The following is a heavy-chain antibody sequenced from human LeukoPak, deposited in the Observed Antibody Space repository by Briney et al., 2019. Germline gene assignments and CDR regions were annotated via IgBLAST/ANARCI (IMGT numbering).Heavy chain of an antibody. CDR1: GGSFSGYY. CDR2: INHSGST. Sequence: PSETLSLTCTVYGGSFSGYYWSWIRQPPGKGLEWIGEINHSGSTNYNPSLKSRVTISVDTSKNQFSLKLSSVTAADTAVYYCASCSDYGGPNWFDPWGRGTLVTVSS. V-gene: IGHV4-34*01. D-gene: IGHD3-22*01. J-gene: IGHJ5*02. CDR3: ASCSDYGGPNWFDP.